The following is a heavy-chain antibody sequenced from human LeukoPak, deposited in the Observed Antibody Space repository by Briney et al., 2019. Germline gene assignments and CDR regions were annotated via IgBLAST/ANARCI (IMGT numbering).Heavy chain of an antibody. J-gene: IGHJ4*02. Sequence: ASVKVSCKASGYTFTTLDINWVRQATGQGLEWMGWMNPNSGNTGYAQKFQGRVTMTRNTSISTAYMELSSLRSEDTAVYYCARVSSVTPFDYWGQGTLVTVSS. CDR3: ARVSSVTPFDY. CDR1: GYTFTTLD. V-gene: IGHV1-8*02. D-gene: IGHD4-17*01. CDR2: MNPNSGNT.